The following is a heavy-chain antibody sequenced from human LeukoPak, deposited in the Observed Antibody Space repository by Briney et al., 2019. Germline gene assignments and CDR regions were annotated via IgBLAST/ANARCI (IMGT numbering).Heavy chain of an antibody. CDR3: AGHPTSGRWEQWLGLDY. V-gene: IGHV1-3*01. D-gene: IGHD6-19*01. Sequence: ASVKVSCKASGYTFTSYAMHWVRQAPGQRLEWMGWINAGNGNTKYSQKFQGRVTITRDTSASTAYMELSSLRSEDTAVYYCAGHPTSGRWEQWLGLDYWGQGTLVTVSS. CDR2: INAGNGNT. CDR1: GYTFTSYA. J-gene: IGHJ4*02.